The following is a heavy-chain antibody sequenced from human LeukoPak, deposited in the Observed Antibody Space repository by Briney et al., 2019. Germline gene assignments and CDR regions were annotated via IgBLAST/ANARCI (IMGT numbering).Heavy chain of an antibody. V-gene: IGHV4-28*05. D-gene: IGHD6-13*01. J-gene: IGHJ4*02. CDR2: IYYSGSI. CDR1: GYSISSSNW. Sequence: SETLSLICAVSGYSISSSNWWGWIRQPPGKGLEWIGYIYYSGSIYYNPSLKSRVTMSVDTSKNQFSLKLSSVTAVDTAVYYCARIGSSWKREYYFDYWGQGTLVTVSS. CDR3: ARIGSSWKREYYFDY.